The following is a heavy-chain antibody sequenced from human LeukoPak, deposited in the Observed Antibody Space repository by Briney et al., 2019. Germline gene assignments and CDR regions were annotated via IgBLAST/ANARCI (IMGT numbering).Heavy chain of an antibody. Sequence: SETLSLTCTVSGGSISSSSYYWGWFRQPPGKGLEWIGEINHSGSTNYNPSLKSRVTISVDTSKNQFSLKLSSVTAADTAVYYCARHGPLYLSAAAGLPPLYNWFDPWGQGTLVTVSS. CDR1: GGSISSSSYY. D-gene: IGHD6-13*01. CDR2: INHSGST. CDR3: ARHGPLYLSAAAGLPPLYNWFDP. J-gene: IGHJ5*02. V-gene: IGHV4-39*01.